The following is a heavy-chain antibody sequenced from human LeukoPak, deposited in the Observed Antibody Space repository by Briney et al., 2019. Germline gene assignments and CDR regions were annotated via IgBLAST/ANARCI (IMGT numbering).Heavy chain of an antibody. CDR1: GASINNYY. D-gene: IGHD3-22*01. J-gene: IGHJ4*02. CDR2: IYYYGST. CDR3: VRLRGSSGPIDH. Sequence: SETLSLTCTVSGASINNYYWSWIRQPPGKGLEWIGYIYYYGSTNYNPSLTSRVTISVDTSENQFSLRLTSVTAADTAVYYCVRLRGSSGPIDHWGQGTLVTVSS. V-gene: IGHV4-59*01.